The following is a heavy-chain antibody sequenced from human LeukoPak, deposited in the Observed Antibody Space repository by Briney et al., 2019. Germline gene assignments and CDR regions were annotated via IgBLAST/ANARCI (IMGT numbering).Heavy chain of an antibody. Sequence: PGGSLRLTCVVSGFTFSNYALSWVRQAAGKGLEWVSTLSDISNYTYYADSVKGRFTISRDNSKNTLYLQMNSLRAEDTAVYYCAKDEGVYYGSGSCDYWGQGTLVTVSS. V-gene: IGHV3-23*01. J-gene: IGHJ4*02. CDR2: LSDISNYT. CDR3: AKDEGVYYGSGSCDY. D-gene: IGHD3-10*01. CDR1: GFTFSNYA.